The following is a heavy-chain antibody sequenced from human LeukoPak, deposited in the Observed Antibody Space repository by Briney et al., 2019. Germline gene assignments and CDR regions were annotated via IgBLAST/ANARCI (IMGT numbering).Heavy chain of an antibody. D-gene: IGHD3-10*02. CDR2: ISSDSSYI. J-gene: IGHJ4*02. CDR3: ARDPNVLGITPYYFDF. Sequence: GGSLRLSCAASGFTFSDYTMTWVRQAPGKGLECDASISSDSSYIDYADSVKGRFTISRDNAKNSLFLKTDTLRGDDTGIYYCARDPNVLGITPYYFDFWGQGTLVTVSS. V-gene: IGHV3-21*01. CDR1: GFTFSDYT.